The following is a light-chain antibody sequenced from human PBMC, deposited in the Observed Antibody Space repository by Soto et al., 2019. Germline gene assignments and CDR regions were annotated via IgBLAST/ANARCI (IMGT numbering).Light chain of an antibody. Sequence: STLTPPAAVSGSTGHSVTISCTGTTSDVGDYNWVSWYQQHPGKAPKLIIFDVDNRPSGVSSRFSGSKSGNTASLAISGLQAEDEADYYCKSYTSSDIYVFGTGTKVTVL. V-gene: IGLV2-14*01. CDR1: TSDVGDYNW. CDR3: KSYTSSDIYV. J-gene: IGLJ1*01. CDR2: DVD.